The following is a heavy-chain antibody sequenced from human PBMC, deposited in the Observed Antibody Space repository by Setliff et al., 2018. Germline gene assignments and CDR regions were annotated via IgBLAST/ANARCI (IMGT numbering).Heavy chain of an antibody. D-gene: IGHD4-17*01. J-gene: IGHJ4*01. CDR3: ARADHLVTTTFDY. Sequence: ASVKVSCKASGYSLSNYVMNWVRQAPGQGFEWMGWINTKTGDPTYAQGYTGRFAFSLDTSDSATYLDISNLKAEDTATYYCARADHLVTTTFDYWGQGTRVTVSS. CDR2: INTKTGDP. V-gene: IGHV7-4-1*02. CDR1: GYSLSNYV.